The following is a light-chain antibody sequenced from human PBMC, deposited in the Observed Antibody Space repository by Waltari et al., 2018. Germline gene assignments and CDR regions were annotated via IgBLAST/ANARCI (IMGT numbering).Light chain of an antibody. CDR1: QSIDNN. CDR2: GAS. J-gene: IGKJ4*01. V-gene: IGKV3-15*01. CDR3: QQYNRWPPLT. Sequence: EVVMTQSPAPLSVSPGESVTLSCKASQSIDNNLAWYQQKPGQAPRLLIYGASTRATGVPARFSGRGSGTEFTLTISSLQSEDCGVFYCQQYNRWPPLTFGGGTRVEIK.